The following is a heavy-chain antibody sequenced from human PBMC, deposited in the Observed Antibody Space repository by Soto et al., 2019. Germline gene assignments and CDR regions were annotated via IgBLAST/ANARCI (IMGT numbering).Heavy chain of an antibody. D-gene: IGHD3-3*01. J-gene: IGHJ4*02. V-gene: IGHV1-58*01. CDR3: AADRPTTFGVAPLRFDY. CDR1: GFTFTSSA. CDR2: IVVGSGNT. Sequence: GASVKVSCKASGFTFTSSAVQWVRQARGQRLEWIGWIVVGSGNTNYAQKFQERVTITRDMSTSTAYMELSSLRSEDTAVYYCAADRPTTFGVAPLRFDYWGQGTLVTVSS.